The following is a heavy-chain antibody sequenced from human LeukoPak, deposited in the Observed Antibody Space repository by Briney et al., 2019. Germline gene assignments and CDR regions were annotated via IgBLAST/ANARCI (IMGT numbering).Heavy chain of an antibody. D-gene: IGHD6-13*01. CDR3: ARFRSRSSWYIPPFDF. Sequence: ASVKVSCKASGYTFTGYYIHWVRQAPGQGLEWMGWINPDSGVTNYAQKFQGRVTVTRDTSISTAYMELSRLTSDDTAVYYCARFRSRSSWYIPPFDFWGQGTLVTVSS. CDR1: GYTFTGYY. V-gene: IGHV1-2*02. J-gene: IGHJ4*02. CDR2: INPDSGVT.